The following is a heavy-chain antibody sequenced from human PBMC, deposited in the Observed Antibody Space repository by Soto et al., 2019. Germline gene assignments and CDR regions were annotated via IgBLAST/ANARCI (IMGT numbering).Heavy chain of an antibody. CDR2: ISYDGSNK. Sequence: PGGSLRLSCAASGFTFSSYGMHWVRQAPGKGLERVAVISYDGSNKYYADSVKGRFTISRDNSKNTLYLQMNSLRAEDTAVYYCAKDRPVSIAAAGTALDYWGQGTLVTVSS. J-gene: IGHJ4*02. D-gene: IGHD6-13*01. CDR3: AKDRPVSIAAAGTALDY. V-gene: IGHV3-30*18. CDR1: GFTFSSYG.